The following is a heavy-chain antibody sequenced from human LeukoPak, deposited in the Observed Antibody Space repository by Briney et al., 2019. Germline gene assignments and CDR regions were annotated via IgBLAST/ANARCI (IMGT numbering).Heavy chain of an antibody. V-gene: IGHV3-43*01. J-gene: IGHJ4*02. CDR3: AKDGRNYFDY. CDR2: ISWDGGST. Sequence: PGGSLRLSCAASGFTFDHYTMHWARQAPGKGLEWVSLISWDGGSTYYADSVKGRFTISRDNNKNSLYLQMNSLRTEDTALYYCAKDGRNYFDYWGQGTLVTVSS. CDR1: GFTFDHYT.